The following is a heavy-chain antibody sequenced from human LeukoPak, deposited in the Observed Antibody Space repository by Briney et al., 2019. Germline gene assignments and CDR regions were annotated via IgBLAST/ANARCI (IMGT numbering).Heavy chain of an antibody. CDR3: AKDGLVGAKLN. D-gene: IGHD1-26*01. V-gene: IGHV3-23*01. Sequence: GGSLRLSCAASGFTVSSNYMSWVRQAPGKGLEWVSAISGSGGSTYYADSVKGRFTISRDNSKNTLYLQMNSLRAEDTAVYYCAKDGLVGAKLNWGQGTLVAVSS. J-gene: IGHJ4*02. CDR2: ISGSGGST. CDR1: GFTVSSNY.